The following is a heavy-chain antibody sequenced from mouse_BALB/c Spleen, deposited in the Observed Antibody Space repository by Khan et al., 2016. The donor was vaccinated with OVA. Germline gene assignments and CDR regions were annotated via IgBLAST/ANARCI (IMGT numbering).Heavy chain of an antibody. D-gene: IGHD1-1*01. CDR3: TRPHYYGSNYYFDY. Sequence: EVELVESGGGLVKPVGSLKLSCAASGFAFSSYDMSWVRQTPEKRLEWVAFISIGGGTTYYPDTVKGRFTISRDNAKNTLYLQMNSLKSEDTAMYYCTRPHYYGSNYYFDYWGQGTTLTVSS. CDR2: ISIGGGTT. CDR1: GFAFSSYD. V-gene: IGHV5-12-1*01. J-gene: IGHJ2*01.